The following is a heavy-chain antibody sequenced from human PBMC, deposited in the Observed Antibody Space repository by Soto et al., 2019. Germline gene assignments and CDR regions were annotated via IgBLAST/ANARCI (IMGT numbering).Heavy chain of an antibody. V-gene: IGHV1-2*02. D-gene: IGHD2-2*01. CDR2: INPNSGGT. CDR1: GYTFTGYY. Sequence: ASVKVSCKASGYTFTGYYMHWVRQAPGQELEWMGWINPNSGGTNYAQKFQGRVTMTRDTSISTACMELSRLRSDDTAVYYCARVSIRYCSSTSCYPGYWGQGTLVTVSS. J-gene: IGHJ4*02. CDR3: ARVSIRYCSSTSCYPGY.